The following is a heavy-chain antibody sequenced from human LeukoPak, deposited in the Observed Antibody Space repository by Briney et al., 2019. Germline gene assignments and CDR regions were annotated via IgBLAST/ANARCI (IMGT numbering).Heavy chain of an antibody. V-gene: IGHV1-8*01. CDR1: GYTFTSYY. CDR3: VRVTMVRRVGPTMVQKFFP. D-gene: IGHD3-10*01. Sequence: AAVTVSFKASGYTFTSYYINWVRPPTGQGLEWMGWMNPNGGNTGYALRSQGRVTMIRNTSISTAYRELSSVRSEGTGVYYCVRVTMVRRVGPTMVQKFFPWGQGTLVTVSS. J-gene: IGHJ5*02. CDR2: MNPNGGNT.